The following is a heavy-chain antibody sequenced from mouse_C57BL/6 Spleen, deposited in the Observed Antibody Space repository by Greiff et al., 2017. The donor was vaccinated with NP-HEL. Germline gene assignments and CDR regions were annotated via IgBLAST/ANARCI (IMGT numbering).Heavy chain of an antibody. CDR2: INPGSGGT. CDR3: ARRSGNAMDY. Sequence: VQRVESGAELVRPGTSVKVSCKASGYAFTNYLIEWVKQRPGQGLEWIGVINPGSGGTNYNEKFKGKATLTADKSSSTAYMQLSSLTSEDSAVYFCARRSGNAMDYWGQGTSVTVSS. CDR1: GYAFTNYL. V-gene: IGHV1-54*01. J-gene: IGHJ4*01.